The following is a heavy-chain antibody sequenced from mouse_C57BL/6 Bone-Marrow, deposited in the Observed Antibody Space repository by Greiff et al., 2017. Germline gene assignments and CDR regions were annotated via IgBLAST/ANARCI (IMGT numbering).Heavy chain of an antibody. CDR1: GFTFSDYY. CDR3: ARDNSHYAMDY. D-gene: IGHD2-12*01. CDR2: INYDGSST. Sequence: EVNLVESEGGLVQPGSSMKLSCTASGFTFSDYYMAWVRQVPEKGLEWVANINYDGSSTYYLASLKSRFIISRGNARNILYLQMSSLKSADAATYYCARDNSHYAMDYWGQGTSVTVSS. V-gene: IGHV5-16*01. J-gene: IGHJ4*01.